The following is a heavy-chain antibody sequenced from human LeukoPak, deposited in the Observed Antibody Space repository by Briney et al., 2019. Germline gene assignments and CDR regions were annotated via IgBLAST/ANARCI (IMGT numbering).Heavy chain of an antibody. CDR1: GFTFSTYG. D-gene: IGHD6-6*01. CDR3: ASPIGVSSSSDYYYGMDV. Sequence: GGSLRLSCAASGFTFSTYGMHWVRQAPGKGLEWVAFIRYDGSNQYSADSVKGRFTISRDNSKTTLYLQMNSLRAEDTAVYYCASPIGVSSSSDYYYGMDVWGQGTTVTVSS. CDR2: IRYDGSNQ. J-gene: IGHJ6*02. V-gene: IGHV3-30*02.